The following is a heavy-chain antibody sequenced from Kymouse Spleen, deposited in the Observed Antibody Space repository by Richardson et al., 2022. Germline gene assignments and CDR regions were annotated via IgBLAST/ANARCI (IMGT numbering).Heavy chain of an antibody. J-gene: IGHJ6*02. D-gene: IGHD3-10*01. CDR1: GFTFSSYG. CDR2: IWYDGSNK. CDR3: ARDRYYGSGSYNYYYGMDV. V-gene: IGHV3-33*01. Sequence: QVQLVESGGGVVQPGRSLRLSCAASGFTFSSYGMHWVRQAPGKGLEWVAVIWYDGSNKYYADSVKGRFTISRDNSKNTLYLQMNSLRAEDTAVYYCARDRYYGSGSYNYYYGMDVWGQGTTVTVSS.